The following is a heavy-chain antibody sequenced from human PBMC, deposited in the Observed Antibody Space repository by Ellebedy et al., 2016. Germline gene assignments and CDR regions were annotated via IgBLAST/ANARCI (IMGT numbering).Heavy chain of an antibody. CDR3: ARDHYGDQFSDH. CDR2: INNDGSST. Sequence: GGSLRLSCAASGFSFNFYWMHWVRQAPGKGLVWVARINNDGSSTSYADSVKGRFTISRDNAKNTLYLQMHSLRAEDTAVYYCARDHYGDQFSDHWGQGTLVTVSS. V-gene: IGHV3-74*01. D-gene: IGHD4-17*01. CDR1: GFSFNFYW. J-gene: IGHJ4*02.